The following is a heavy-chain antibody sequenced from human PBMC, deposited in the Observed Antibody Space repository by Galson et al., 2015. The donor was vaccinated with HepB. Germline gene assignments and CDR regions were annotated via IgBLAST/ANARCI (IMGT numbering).Heavy chain of an antibody. CDR2: IKYDGSEE. Sequence: SLRLSCAASGFTFSRYGMSWVRQAPGKGLEWVANIKYDGSEEFYVDSVKGRFTISRDHATNSLYLQMNSLRAEDTSVYYCARDSGGYYHAFDIWGQGTMVTVSS. J-gene: IGHJ3*02. CDR3: ARDSGGYYHAFDI. D-gene: IGHD3-22*01. V-gene: IGHV3-7*01. CDR1: GFTFSRYG.